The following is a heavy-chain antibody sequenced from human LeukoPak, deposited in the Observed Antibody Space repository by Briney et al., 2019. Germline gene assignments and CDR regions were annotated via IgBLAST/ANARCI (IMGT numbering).Heavy chain of an antibody. CDR1: GYTFTSYA. CDR3: ARDLGDYDILTGYRLGDYGMDV. Sequence: GASVKVSCKASGYTFTSYAMHWVRQAPGQRLEWMGWINAGNGNTKYSQKFQGRVTITRDTSTSTAYMELSSLRSEDTAVYYCARDLGDYDILTGYRLGDYGMDVWGQGTTVTVSS. CDR2: INAGNGNT. D-gene: IGHD3-9*01. J-gene: IGHJ6*02. V-gene: IGHV1-3*01.